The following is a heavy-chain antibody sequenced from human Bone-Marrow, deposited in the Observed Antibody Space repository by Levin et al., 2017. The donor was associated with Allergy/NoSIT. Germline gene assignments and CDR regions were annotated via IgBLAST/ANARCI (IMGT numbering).Heavy chain of an antibody. CDR3: ARDNWNPKGDFDY. CDR1: GDSVTRDGVA. D-gene: IGHD1-1*01. J-gene: IGHJ4*02. CDR2: TYYRSKWYN. Sequence: PSETLSLTCGISGDSVTRDGVAWNWIRQSPSGGLEWLGRTYYRSKWYNDYAVSVKSRITINAETSKNQFSLQLNSVTPDDTAVYYCARDNWNPKGDFDYWGQGTLVTVSS. V-gene: IGHV6-1*01.